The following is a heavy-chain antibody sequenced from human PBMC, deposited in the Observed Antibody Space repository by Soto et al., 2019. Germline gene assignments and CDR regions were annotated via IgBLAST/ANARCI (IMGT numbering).Heavy chain of an antibody. CDR3: TRARGAETFDF. Sequence: QVMLVQSGAEVKKPGASVKVSCQASGDTFSKYDIHWVRLATGHGLEWMGWMNPRSGNTGYAQKCRGRVIMTRNTAITTAYMELSSLKYADSAIYYCTRARGAETFDFWGQGSRVTVSS. J-gene: IGHJ5*01. CDR2: MNPRSGNT. D-gene: IGHD2-15*01. CDR1: GDTFSKYD. V-gene: IGHV1-8*01.